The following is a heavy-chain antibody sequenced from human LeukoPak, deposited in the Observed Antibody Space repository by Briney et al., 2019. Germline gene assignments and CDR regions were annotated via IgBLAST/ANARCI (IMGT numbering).Heavy chain of an antibody. Sequence: GRSLRLSSEASGFTFSSFGLHWVRQAPGKGLEWVAVIWYDGSNKYYADSVKGRFTISRDNSKNTLYLQMSSLRAEDAALYYCARDSSPGIAAAGFDYWGQGTLLTVSS. CDR3: ARDSSPGIAAAGFDY. V-gene: IGHV3-33*01. CDR1: GFTFSSFG. CDR2: IWYDGSNK. J-gene: IGHJ4*02. D-gene: IGHD6-13*01.